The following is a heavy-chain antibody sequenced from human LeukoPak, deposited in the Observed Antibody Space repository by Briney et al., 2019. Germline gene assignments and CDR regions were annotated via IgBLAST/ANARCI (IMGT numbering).Heavy chain of an antibody. Sequence: PGGSLRLSCAASGFTFSLYEMNWVRQAPGKGLEWLSYISSSGRTIYYADSVKGRFTISRDNAKNSLYLQMNSLRAEDTAVYYCARGMVDFDYWGQGTLVTVSS. V-gene: IGHV3-48*03. CDR1: GFTFSLYE. CDR2: ISSSGRTI. CDR3: ARGMVDFDY. D-gene: IGHD2-15*01. J-gene: IGHJ4*02.